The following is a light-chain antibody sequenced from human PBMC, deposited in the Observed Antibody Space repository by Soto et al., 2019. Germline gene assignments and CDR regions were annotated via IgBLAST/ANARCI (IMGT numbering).Light chain of an antibody. J-gene: IGKJ1*01. Sequence: DIQMTQSPSSLSASVGDRVTITCRASQSISSYLNWYQQKPGKAPKLLIYAASSLQSGVPSRFSGSGSGTDFPLTISSLQPEDFANYYCQQSYRTPLTFGQGTKVEIK. V-gene: IGKV1-39*01. CDR1: QSISSY. CDR3: QQSYRTPLT. CDR2: AAS.